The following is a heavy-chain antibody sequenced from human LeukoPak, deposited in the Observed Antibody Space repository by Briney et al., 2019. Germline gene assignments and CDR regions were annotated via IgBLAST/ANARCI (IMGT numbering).Heavy chain of an antibody. CDR2: IKQDGSEK. Sequence: PGGSLRLSCAASGFTFSSYWMSWVRQAPGKGLEWVANIKQDGSEKFYVDSVKGRFTISRDNAKNSLYLQMNSLRAEDTAVYYCARDRDYGDYTLFDYWGQGTLVTVSS. CDR1: GFTFSSYW. CDR3: ARDRDYGDYTLFDY. J-gene: IGHJ4*02. V-gene: IGHV3-7*01. D-gene: IGHD4-17*01.